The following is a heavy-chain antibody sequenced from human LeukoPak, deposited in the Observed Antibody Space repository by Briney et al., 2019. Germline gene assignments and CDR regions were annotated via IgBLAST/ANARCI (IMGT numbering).Heavy chain of an antibody. J-gene: IGHJ4*02. CDR3: ARGVYALGY. V-gene: IGHV3-30-3*01. Sequence: PGGSLRLSCAASGFTFSSYAMHWVRQAPGKGLEWVAVISYDGSNKYYADSVKGRFTISRDNSKNTLYLQMNSLRAEDTAVYYCARGVYALGYWGQGTLVIVSS. CDR2: ISYDGSNK. CDR1: GFTFSSYA. D-gene: IGHD2-2*01.